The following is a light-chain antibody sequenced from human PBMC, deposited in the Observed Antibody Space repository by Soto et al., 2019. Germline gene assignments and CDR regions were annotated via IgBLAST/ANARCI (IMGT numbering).Light chain of an antibody. V-gene: IGKV1-5*03. CDR1: QSIGNW. CDR3: QQYKSYDSK. CDR2: EAS. J-gene: IGKJ1*01. Sequence: IRMTQSPSTQSASVGDRVTITCRASQSIGNWLAWYQQKPGRAPKFLIYEASSLESGVPSRFSGSGSGTEFTLTMSGLQPDDFETYYCQQYKSYDSKFGTGTKVHI.